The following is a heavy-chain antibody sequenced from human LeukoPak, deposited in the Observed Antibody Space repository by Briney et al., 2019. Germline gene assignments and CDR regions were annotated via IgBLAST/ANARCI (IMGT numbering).Heavy chain of an antibody. CDR2: ISYDGSNK. D-gene: IGHD1-26*01. Sequence: PGGSLRLSCAASGFTFSSYAMHWVRQAPGKGLEWVAVISYDGSNKYYADSVKGRFTISRDNSKNTLYLQMNSLRAEDTAVYYCAGAVGSLAFDIWGQGTMVTVSS. CDR3: AGAVGSLAFDI. CDR1: GFTFSSYA. V-gene: IGHV3-30-3*01. J-gene: IGHJ3*02.